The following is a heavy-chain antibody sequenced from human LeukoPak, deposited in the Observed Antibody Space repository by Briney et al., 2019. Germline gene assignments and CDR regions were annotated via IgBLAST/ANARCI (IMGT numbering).Heavy chain of an antibody. CDR1: GYTFTSYG. Sequence: ASVKVSCKASGYTFTSYGISWVRQAPGQGLEWMGWISAYNGNTNYAQKLQGRVTMTTDTSTSTAYMELRSLGSDDTAVYYCARAQKPYCSSTSCYVRFGYYFDYWGQGTLVTVSS. V-gene: IGHV1-18*01. CDR2: ISAYNGNT. CDR3: ARAQKPYCSSTSCYVRFGYYFDY. J-gene: IGHJ4*02. D-gene: IGHD2-2*01.